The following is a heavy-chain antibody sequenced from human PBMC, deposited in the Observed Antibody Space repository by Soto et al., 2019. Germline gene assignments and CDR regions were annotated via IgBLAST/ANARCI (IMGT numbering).Heavy chain of an antibody. Sequence: QVQLVESGGGVVQPGRSVRLSCVASGFSFISHAMHWVRQAPGQGLEWVAFTSYDAVHKFYADSVKGRFTISRDDSKNTLYLQMNSLRAEDTAVYYCARDMTTKYTRDYWGQGTLVTVSS. J-gene: IGHJ4*02. CDR1: GFSFISHA. V-gene: IGHV3-30*04. D-gene: IGHD4-17*01. CDR3: ARDMTTKYTRDY. CDR2: TSYDAVHK.